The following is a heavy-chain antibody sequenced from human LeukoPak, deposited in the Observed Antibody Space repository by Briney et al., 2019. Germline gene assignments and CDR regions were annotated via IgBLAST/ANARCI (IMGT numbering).Heavy chain of an antibody. CDR2: IYTNADT. CDR3: ARAAAAAGGQYFDY. V-gene: IGHV4-4*07. Sequence: SETLSLTCTVSGGSISSYYWSWIRQPAGQGLGWIGRIYTNADTKYNPSLKSRVTMSVDTSKNQLSLKVRSVTAADTAVYYCARAAAAAGGQYFDYWGQGTVVTVFS. J-gene: IGHJ4*02. D-gene: IGHD6-13*01. CDR1: GGSISSYY.